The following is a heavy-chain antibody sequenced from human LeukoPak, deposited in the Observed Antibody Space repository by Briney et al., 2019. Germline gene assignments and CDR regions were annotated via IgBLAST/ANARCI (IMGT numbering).Heavy chain of an antibody. CDR2: ISSSSSYI. J-gene: IGHJ4*02. CDR3: ARVSPFLATAIPTFDY. V-gene: IGHV3-21*01. Sequence: GGSLRLSCAASGFTFSSYSMNWVRQAPGKGLEWVSSISSSSSYIYYADSVKGRFTISRDNAKNSLYLQMNSLRAEDTAVYYCARVSPFLATAIPTFDYWGQGTLVTVSS. CDR1: GFTFSSYS. D-gene: IGHD2-2*02.